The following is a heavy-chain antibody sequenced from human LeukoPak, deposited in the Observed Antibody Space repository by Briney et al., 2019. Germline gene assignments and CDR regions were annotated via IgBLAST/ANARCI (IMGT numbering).Heavy chain of an antibody. CDR2: ISGSSGST. D-gene: IGHD4-23*01. CDR1: GFTFSSYA. Sequence: GGSLRLSCAASGFTFSSYAMSWVRQAPGKGLEWVSAISGSSGSTYYADSVKGRFTISRDNSKNTLYLQMNSLRAEDTAVYYCAKAPWGVTVVTAYADYWGQGTLVTVSS. V-gene: IGHV3-23*01. J-gene: IGHJ4*02. CDR3: AKAPWGVTVVTAYADY.